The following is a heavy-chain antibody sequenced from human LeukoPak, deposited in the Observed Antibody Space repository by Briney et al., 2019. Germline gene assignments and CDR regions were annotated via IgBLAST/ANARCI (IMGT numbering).Heavy chain of an antibody. D-gene: IGHD5-18*01. V-gene: IGHV3-30*04. J-gene: IGHJ3*02. CDR2: ISYDGSNK. CDR1: GFTFSSYA. Sequence: PEGSLRLSCAASGFTFSSYAMHWVRQAPGKGLEWVAVISYDGSNKYYADSVKGRFTISRDNSKNTLYLQMNSLRAEDTAVYYCARGGYSYGLGAFDIWGQGTMVTVSS. CDR3: ARGGYSYGLGAFDI.